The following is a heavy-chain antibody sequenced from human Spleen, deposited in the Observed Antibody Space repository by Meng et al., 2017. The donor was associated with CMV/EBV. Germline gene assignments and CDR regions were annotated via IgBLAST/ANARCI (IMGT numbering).Heavy chain of an antibody. Sequence: VQLEESGGGLLKPSETLSLTCAGYGWSFSGYYWSWIRQPPGKGLEWIGEINHSGSTNYNPSLKSRVTISVDTSKNQFSLKLSSVTAADTAVYYCARGSRALFDPWGQGTLVTVSS. CDR1: GWSFSGYY. CDR2: INHSGST. V-gene: IGHV4-34*01. J-gene: IGHJ5*02. CDR3: ARGSRALFDP.